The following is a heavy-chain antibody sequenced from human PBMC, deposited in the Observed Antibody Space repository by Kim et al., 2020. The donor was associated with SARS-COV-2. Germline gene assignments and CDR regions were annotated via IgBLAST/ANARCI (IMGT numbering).Heavy chain of an antibody. J-gene: IGHJ5*02. D-gene: IGHD6-19*01. V-gene: IGHV4-39*01. Sequence: SETLSLTCTVSGGSISSTTYYWGWVRQPPGKGLEWIGNIYKSGGPNYSPSLKSRVSISVDTSKNQVSLELLSVTAADTAVYYCARQYSSLGKWLDPWGQGTLVTVSS. CDR2: IYKSGGP. CDR1: GGSISSTTYY. CDR3: ARQYSSLGKWLDP.